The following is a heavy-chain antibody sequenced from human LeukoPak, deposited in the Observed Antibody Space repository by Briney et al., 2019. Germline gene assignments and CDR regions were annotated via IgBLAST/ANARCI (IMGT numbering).Heavy chain of an antibody. CDR1: GFTFSSYA. V-gene: IGHV3-23*01. CDR2: ISSNSVTI. J-gene: IGHJ4*02. CDR3: AKAAPYYFDY. Sequence: GGSLRLSCAASGFTFSSYAMSWVRQAPGKGLVWVSAISSNSVTIYYADSVKGRFIISRDNSKNTLSLQMNSLRADDTAVYYCAKAAPYYFDYWGQGTLVTVSS.